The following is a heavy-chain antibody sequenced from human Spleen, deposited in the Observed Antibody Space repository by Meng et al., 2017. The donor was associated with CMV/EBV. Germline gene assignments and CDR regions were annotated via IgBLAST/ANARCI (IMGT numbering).Heavy chain of an antibody. D-gene: IGHD1-14*01. V-gene: IGHV4-4*02. Sequence: LTCGVAGGSIRGNNWWGWVGQPPGKGLEWIGEIYHSGSTKYNTSLKSRVTISVDKSKNQFSLKLNSVTAAETAVYYCARDMYPGFDPWGQGTLVTVSS. J-gene: IGHJ5*02. CDR1: GGSIRGNNW. CDR3: ARDMYPGFDP. CDR2: IYHSGST.